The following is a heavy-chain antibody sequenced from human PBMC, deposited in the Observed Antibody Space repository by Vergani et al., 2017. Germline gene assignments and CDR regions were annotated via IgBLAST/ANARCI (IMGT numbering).Heavy chain of an antibody. J-gene: IGHJ4*02. Sequence: EVQLVESGGGLVQPGGSLRLSCAASGFTFSSYWMSWVRQAPGKGLEWVANIKQDGSEKYYVDSVTGRFTISRDNAKNTLYLQMNNLRAEDTALYYCAEGYSSVGYGGACDYWGQGTLVTVSS. CDR1: GFTFSSYW. CDR2: IKQDGSEK. CDR3: AEGYSSVGYGGACDY. V-gene: IGHV3-7*03. D-gene: IGHD6-19*01.